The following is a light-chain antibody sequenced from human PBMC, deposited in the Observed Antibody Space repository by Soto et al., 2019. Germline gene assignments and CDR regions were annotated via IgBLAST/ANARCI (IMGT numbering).Light chain of an antibody. J-gene: IGKJ2*01. CDR1: QSIGTY. V-gene: IGKV1-39*01. CDR2: AAS. Sequence: DILMTQSPSSLSASVGDRVTITCRASQSIGTYSNWYQQKPGKAPKLLIHAASCLQSGVPSRFSGSGSGTDVALTISGLQPEDVATYYCQQTYSIPYTFGQGTRLEI. CDR3: QQTYSIPYT.